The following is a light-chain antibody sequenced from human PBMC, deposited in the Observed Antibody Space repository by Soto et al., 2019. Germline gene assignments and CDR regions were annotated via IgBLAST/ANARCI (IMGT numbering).Light chain of an antibody. CDR1: QGISSY. J-gene: IGKJ3*01. V-gene: IGKV1-9*01. CDR2: AAS. CDR3: QQLNSYPRGT. Sequence: IQLTQSPSSLSASVGDRVTITCRASQGISSYLAWYQQQPGKAPKLLIYAASTLQSGVPSRFSGSGSGTDFTLTISSLQPEDFATYYCQQLNSYPRGTFGPGTKVDIK.